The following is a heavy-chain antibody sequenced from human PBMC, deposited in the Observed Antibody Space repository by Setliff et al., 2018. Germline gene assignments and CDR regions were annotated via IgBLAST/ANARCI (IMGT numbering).Heavy chain of an antibody. D-gene: IGHD2-2*01. CDR1: GASVTSFDYY. J-gene: IGHJ4*02. CDR2: ISHGVST. V-gene: IGHV4-30-4*01. CDR3: ARTHCTTTSCFYFHY. Sequence: GASVTSFDYYWSWIRQPPGKGLEYIGHISHGVSTSYSPSLKSRLSISADTSKNQFSLKLTSVTAADTAVYYCARTHCTTTSCFYFHYWGQGTVVTVSS.